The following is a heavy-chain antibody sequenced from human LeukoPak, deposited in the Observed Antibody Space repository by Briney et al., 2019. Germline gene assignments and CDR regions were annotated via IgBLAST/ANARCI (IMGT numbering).Heavy chain of an antibody. CDR2: ISGSGGST. D-gene: IGHD2-2*02. Sequence: GGTLRLSCAASGFTFSSYGMSWVRQAPGKGLEWVSAISGSGGSTYYADSVKGRFTISRDNAKNSLYLQMNSLRAEDTAVYYCARDLRSCYTRASRFDPWGQGTLVTVSS. J-gene: IGHJ5*02. CDR1: GFTFSSYG. CDR3: ARDLRSCYTRASRFDP. V-gene: IGHV3-23*01.